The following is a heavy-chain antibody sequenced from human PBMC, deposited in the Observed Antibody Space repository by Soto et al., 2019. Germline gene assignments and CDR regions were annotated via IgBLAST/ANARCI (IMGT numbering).Heavy chain of an antibody. CDR1: GYAFTSYA. V-gene: IGHV1-3*01. D-gene: IGHD3-10*01. CDR2: INAGNGNT. J-gene: IGHJ5*02. Sequence: ASVKVCGEASGYAFTSYAIHWVRQAPGQRLEWMGWINAGNGNTKYSQKFQGRVTITRDTSASTAYMELSSLRSEDTAVYYCARESLWFGEFKTNWFDPWGQGTLVTVSS. CDR3: ARESLWFGEFKTNWFDP.